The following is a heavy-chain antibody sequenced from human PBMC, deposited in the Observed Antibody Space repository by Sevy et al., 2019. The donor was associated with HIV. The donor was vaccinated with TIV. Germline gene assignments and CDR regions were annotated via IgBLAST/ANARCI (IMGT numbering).Heavy chain of an antibody. J-gene: IGHJ4*02. CDR3: AKERIVGATRYYFDY. Sequence: GVSLRLSCAASGFTFSSYGMHWVRQAPGKGLEWVAVISYDGSNKYYADSVKGRFTISRDNSKNTLYLQMNSLRAEDTAVYYCAKERIVGATRYYFDYWGQGTLVTVSS. D-gene: IGHD1-26*01. V-gene: IGHV3-30*18. CDR2: ISYDGSNK. CDR1: GFTFSSYG.